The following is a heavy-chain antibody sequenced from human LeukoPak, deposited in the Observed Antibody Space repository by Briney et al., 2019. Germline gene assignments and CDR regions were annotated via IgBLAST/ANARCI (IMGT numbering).Heavy chain of an antibody. J-gene: IGHJ5*02. Sequence: QAGGSLRLSCAASGFTFNRNAISWVRQAPGKGLEWVSAISADGRTTLYADSVKGRFTISRDDSKNTLYLQMNSLRAEDTAIYYCARGGVTTRRFDPWGQGTLVTVSS. CDR2: ISADGRTT. D-gene: IGHD3-16*01. CDR3: ARGGVTTRRFDP. CDR1: GFTFNRNA. V-gene: IGHV3-23*01.